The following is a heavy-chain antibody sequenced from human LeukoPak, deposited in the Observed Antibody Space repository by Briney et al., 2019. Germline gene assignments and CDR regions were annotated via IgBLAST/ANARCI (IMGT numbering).Heavy chain of an antibody. Sequence: SETLSLTRAVYGGSFSGYYWSWIRQPPGKGLEWIGEINHSGSTNYNPSLKSRVTISVDTSKNQFSLKLSSVTAADTAVYYCARGPEGYYYYYYMDVWGKGTTVTVSS. CDR2: INHSGST. J-gene: IGHJ6*03. CDR3: ARGPEGYYYYYYMDV. V-gene: IGHV4-34*01. CDR1: GGSFSGYY.